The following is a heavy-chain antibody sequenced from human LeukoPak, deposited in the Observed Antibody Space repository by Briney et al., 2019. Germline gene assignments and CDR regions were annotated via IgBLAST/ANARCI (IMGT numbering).Heavy chain of an antibody. V-gene: IGHV4-59*12. J-gene: IGHJ5*02. CDR1: GGSISSYY. Sequence: PSETLSLTCTVSGGSISSYYWSWLRQPPGKGLEWIGYIYYSGSTNYNPSLKSRVTISVDTSKNQFSLKLSSVTAADTAVYYCARLLRVGYCSTTTCNWFDPWGQGTLVTVSS. CDR2: IYYSGST. D-gene: IGHD2-2*03. CDR3: ARLLRVGYCSTTTCNWFDP.